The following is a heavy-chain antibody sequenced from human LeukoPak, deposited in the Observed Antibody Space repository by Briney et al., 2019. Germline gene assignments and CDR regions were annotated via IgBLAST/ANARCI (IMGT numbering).Heavy chain of an antibody. D-gene: IGHD6-19*01. J-gene: IGHJ4*02. CDR2: IDSSGGST. V-gene: IGHV3-23*01. CDR3: AKPVTGWYIFDY. Sequence: PGGSLRLSCAASGFTFSIYAMSWVRQAPGKGLEWVSLIDSSGGSTRYADSVKGRFTISRDNSKNTVSLQMNSLRAEDTAVYYCAKPVTGWYIFDYWGQGTLVTVSS. CDR1: GFTFSIYA.